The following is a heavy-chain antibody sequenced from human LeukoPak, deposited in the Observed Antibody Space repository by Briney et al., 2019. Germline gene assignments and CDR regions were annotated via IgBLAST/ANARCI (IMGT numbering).Heavy chain of an antibody. CDR3: ARDNPAAGTAIDY. V-gene: IGHV3-48*03. Sequence: PGGPLRFPCEAPGFPSSGIKITWVGKAPGRGLEWFSYISSSGSTIYYADSVKGRFTISRDNAKNSLYLQMNSLRAEDTAVYYCARDNPAAGTAIDYWGQGTLVTVSS. D-gene: IGHD6-13*01. J-gene: IGHJ4*02. CDR1: GFPSSGIK. CDR2: ISSSGSTI.